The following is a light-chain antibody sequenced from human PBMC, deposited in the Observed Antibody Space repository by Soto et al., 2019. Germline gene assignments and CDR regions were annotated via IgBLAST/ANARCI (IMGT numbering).Light chain of an antibody. Sequence: QSVLTQPPSASVSPGQSVTISCTGTSSDVGGYNFVSCYQQHPGKAPQLIIYEVTKRPSGVPDRFSGSKSGNTASLTVSGLQTEDEADYYCSSYAATVNYVFGSGTKVTVL. CDR3: SSYAATVNYV. CDR2: EVT. J-gene: IGLJ1*01. CDR1: SSDVGGYNF. V-gene: IGLV2-8*01.